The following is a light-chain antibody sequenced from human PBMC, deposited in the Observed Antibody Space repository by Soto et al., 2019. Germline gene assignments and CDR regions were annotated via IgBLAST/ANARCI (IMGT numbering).Light chain of an antibody. CDR1: QSISSW. Sequence: DIQMTQSPSTLSASVGDRVTITCRASQSISSWLAWYQQKPGKAPKLLIYKASSLESGVPSRFSGSGSETEFTLTISSLQPDDFATYYCQQYNSYVTVGGGTKVEIK. J-gene: IGKJ4*01. CDR3: QQYNSYVT. V-gene: IGKV1-5*03. CDR2: KAS.